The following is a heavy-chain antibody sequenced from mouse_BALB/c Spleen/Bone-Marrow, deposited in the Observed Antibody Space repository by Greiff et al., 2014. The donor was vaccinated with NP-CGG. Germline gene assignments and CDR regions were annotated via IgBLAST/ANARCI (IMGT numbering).Heavy chain of an antibody. V-gene: IGHV14-4*02. Sequence: VQLQQSGAELVRSGASVKLSCTASGFNIKDYYMHWVKQRPEQGLEWTGWIDPENGDTEYAEKFQGKATMTADTSSNTAYLQLSSLTSEDTAVYYCNARGDYVFDYLDYWGQGTTLTVSS. CDR3: NARGDYVFDYLDY. CDR1: GFNIKDYY. CDR2: IDPENGDT. J-gene: IGHJ2*01. D-gene: IGHD2-4*01.